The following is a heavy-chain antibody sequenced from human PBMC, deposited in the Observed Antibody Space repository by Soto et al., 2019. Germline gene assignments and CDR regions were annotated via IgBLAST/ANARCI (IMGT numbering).Heavy chain of an antibody. V-gene: IGHV4-31*03. CDR2: IYYSGST. CDR3: ARYRITMVRGFRGYFDY. D-gene: IGHD3-10*01. CDR1: GGSISSGGYY. J-gene: IGHJ4*02. Sequence: QVQLQESGPELVKPSQTLSLTCTVSGGSISSGGYYWGWIRPHPGKGLEGFGYIYYSGSTYYNPSLKSRVTISVDASKNQFALKLSSVTAADTAVDYCARYRITMVRGFRGYFDYWGQGTLVTVSS.